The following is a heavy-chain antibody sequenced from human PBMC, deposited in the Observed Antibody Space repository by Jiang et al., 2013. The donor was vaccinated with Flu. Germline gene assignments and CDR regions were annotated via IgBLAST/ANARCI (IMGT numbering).Heavy chain of an antibody. CDR2: IDWDDDK. CDR3: ARSAITFGGVLTFDY. V-gene: IGHV2-70*11. J-gene: IGHJ4*02. D-gene: IGHD3-16*01. CDR1: GFSLSTSGMC. Sequence: KPTQTLTLTCIFSGFSLSTSGMCVSWIRQPPGKALEWLARIDWDDDKYYSTSLKTRLTISKDTSKNQVVLTMTNMDPVDTATYYCARSAITFGGVLTFDYWGQGTLVTVSS.